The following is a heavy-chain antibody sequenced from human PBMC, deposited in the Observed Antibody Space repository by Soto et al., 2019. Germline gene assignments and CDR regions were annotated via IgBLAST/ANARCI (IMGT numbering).Heavy chain of an antibody. Sequence: PSETLSLTCAVYGGSFSGYYWSWIRQPPGKGLEWIGEINHSGSTNYNPSLKSRVTISVDTSKNQFSLKLSSVTAADTAVYYCARNAVIAAAGNYYYYYMDVWGKGTTVTVSS. D-gene: IGHD6-13*01. CDR3: ARNAVIAAAGNYYYYYMDV. CDR1: GGSFSGYY. CDR2: INHSGST. V-gene: IGHV4-34*01. J-gene: IGHJ6*03.